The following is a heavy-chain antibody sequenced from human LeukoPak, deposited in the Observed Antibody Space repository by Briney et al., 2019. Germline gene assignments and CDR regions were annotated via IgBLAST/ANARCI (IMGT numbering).Heavy chain of an antibody. V-gene: IGHV1-24*01. Sequence: ASVKVSCKVSGYTLTELSMHWVRQAPGKGLEWMGGFDPEDGETIYAQKFQGRVTMTRDTSISTAYMELSRLRSDDTAVYYCARGTGYSSSWSPAYYYYYYMDVWGKGTTVTVSS. D-gene: IGHD6-13*01. CDR3: ARGTGYSSSWSPAYYYYYYMDV. CDR2: FDPEDGET. J-gene: IGHJ6*03. CDR1: GYTLTELS.